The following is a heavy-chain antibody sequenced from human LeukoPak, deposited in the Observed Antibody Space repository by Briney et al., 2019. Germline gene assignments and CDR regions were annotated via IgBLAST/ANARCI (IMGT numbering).Heavy chain of an antibody. J-gene: IGHJ4*02. CDR3: ARGAGTALDPFDY. CDR2: IIPIFGTA. Sequence: VASVKVSCKASGGTFSSYAISGVRQAAGQGLEWMGGIIPIFGTANYAQKFQGRVTITTDESTSTAYMELSSLRSEDTAVYYCARGAGTALDPFDYWGQGTLVTVSS. V-gene: IGHV1-69*05. D-gene: IGHD1-7*01. CDR1: GGTFSSYA.